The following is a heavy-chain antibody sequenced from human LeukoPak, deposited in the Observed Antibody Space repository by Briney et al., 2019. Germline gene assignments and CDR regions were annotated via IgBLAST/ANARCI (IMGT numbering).Heavy chain of an antibody. V-gene: IGHV3-23*01. CDR2: ISGSGGST. D-gene: IGHD3-10*01. J-gene: IGHJ4*02. CDR3: AKGHYRGGYFDY. Sequence: GGSLRPSCAASGFTFSSYAMSWVRQAPGKGLKWVSAISGSGGSTYYADSVKGRFTISRDNSKNTLYLQMNSLRAEDTAVYYCAKGHYRGGYFDYWGQGTLVTVSS. CDR1: GFTFSSYA.